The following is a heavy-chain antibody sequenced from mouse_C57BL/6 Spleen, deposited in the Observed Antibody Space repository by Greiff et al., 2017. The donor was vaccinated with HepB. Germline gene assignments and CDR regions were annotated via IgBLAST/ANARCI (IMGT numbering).Heavy chain of an antibody. Sequence: QVQLQQPGAELVKPGASVKLSCKASGYTFTSYWMHWVKQRPGQGLEWIGMIHPNSGSTNYNEKFKSKATLTVDKSSSTAYMQLSSLTSEDSAVYYCARSSYDYDKNWYFDVWGTGTTVTVSS. CDR2: IHPNSGST. CDR1: GYTFTSYW. V-gene: IGHV1-64*01. J-gene: IGHJ1*03. D-gene: IGHD2-4*01. CDR3: ARSSYDYDKNWYFDV.